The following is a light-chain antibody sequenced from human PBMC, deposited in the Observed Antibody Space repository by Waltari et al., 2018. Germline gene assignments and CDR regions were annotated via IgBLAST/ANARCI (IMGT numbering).Light chain of an antibody. Sequence: DIQLTQSPSFLSASVGDRVTITCRASQGINSYLAWYQQEPRKAPRLLIYTASTLQSGVPSRFSGSGSGTEFTLTISSLQPEDFATYHCQQFKNFPLTFGGGTKVEIK. CDR2: TAS. CDR3: QQFKNFPLT. CDR1: QGINSY. V-gene: IGKV1-9*01. J-gene: IGKJ4*01.